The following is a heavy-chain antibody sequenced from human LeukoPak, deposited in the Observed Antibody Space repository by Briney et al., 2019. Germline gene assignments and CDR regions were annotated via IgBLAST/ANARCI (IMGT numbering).Heavy chain of an antibody. D-gene: IGHD6-25*01. Sequence: GGSLRLSCAASGFTFSSYAMSWVRQAPGKGLEWVSTISGSGGGTYYADSVKGRFTISRDNSKNTLYLQMNSLRAEDTAVFYCAKYMQRTAFDYFDYWGQGTLVTVSS. CDR2: ISGSGGGT. CDR1: GFTFSSYA. CDR3: AKYMQRTAFDYFDY. V-gene: IGHV3-23*01. J-gene: IGHJ4*02.